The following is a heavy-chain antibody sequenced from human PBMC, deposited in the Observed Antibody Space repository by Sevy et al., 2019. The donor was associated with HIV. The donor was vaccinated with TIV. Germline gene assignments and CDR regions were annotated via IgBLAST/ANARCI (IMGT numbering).Heavy chain of an antibody. CDR3: ATTKDYYDSSGYPFDY. J-gene: IGHJ4*02. CDR1: GYTLTGFS. Sequence: ASVKVSCKVTGYTLTGFSMHWVRQTPGKGLEWMGTFDPEDGETIYAQKFQGRVIMTEDTSADTADMDLSSLTSEDTAVYYCATTKDYYDSSGYPFDYWGQGTLVTVSS. V-gene: IGHV1-24*01. CDR2: FDPEDGET. D-gene: IGHD3-22*01.